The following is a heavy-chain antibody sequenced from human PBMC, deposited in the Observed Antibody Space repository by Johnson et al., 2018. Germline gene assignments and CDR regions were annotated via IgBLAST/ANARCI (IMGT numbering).Heavy chain of an antibody. J-gene: IGHJ5*02. CDR2: IYYSGST. D-gene: IGHD6-19*01. CDR3: ARDAGSGWYWFDP. CDR1: GGSISSYY. V-gene: IGHV4-59*01. Sequence: QVQLQESGPGLVKPSETLSLTCTVSGGSISSYYWSWIRQPPGKGLEWIGYIYYSGSTNYNPSLKSRVTISVDTSKNQFSLKLSSVTAADTAVYYCARDAGSGWYWFDPWGQGTLVTVSS.